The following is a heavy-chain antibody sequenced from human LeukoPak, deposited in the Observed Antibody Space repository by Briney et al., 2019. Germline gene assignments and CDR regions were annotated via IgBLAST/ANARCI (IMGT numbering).Heavy chain of an antibody. CDR2: INGRGDET. CDR3: WDLRGGY. V-gene: IGHV3-23*01. D-gene: IGHD1-26*01. CDR1: GFAFTSYF. J-gene: IGHJ4*02. Sequence: GGSLRLSCTASGFAFTSYFMTWARQAPGTGLEWVSGINGRGDETHYADSVKGRFTISRDNSKSTGYLQLSGLRAEDTAVYYCWDLRGGYWGQGTLVTVSS.